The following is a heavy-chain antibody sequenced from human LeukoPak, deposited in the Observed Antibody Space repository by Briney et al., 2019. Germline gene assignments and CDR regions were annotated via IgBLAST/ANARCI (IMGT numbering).Heavy chain of an antibody. Sequence: SETLSLICTVSGGSISSYYWSWIRQPPGKGLEWIGYIYYSGSTNYNPSLKSRVTISVDTSKNQFSLKLSSVTAADTAVYYCARGRSSSDYWGQGTLVTVSS. CDR2: IYYSGST. D-gene: IGHD6-6*01. J-gene: IGHJ4*02. CDR3: ARGRSSSDY. V-gene: IGHV4-59*01. CDR1: GGSISSYY.